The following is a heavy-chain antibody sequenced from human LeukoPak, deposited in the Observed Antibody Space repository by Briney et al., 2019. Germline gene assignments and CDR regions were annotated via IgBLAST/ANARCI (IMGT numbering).Heavy chain of an antibody. V-gene: IGHV4-59*11. CDR2: IYYSGST. J-gene: IGHJ3*02. CDR3: ARFDSSGYFDAFDI. D-gene: IGHD3-22*01. Sequence: SETLSLTCTVSGGSISSHYWSWIRQPPGKGLEWIGYIYYSGSTNYNPSLKSRVTISVDTSKNQFSLKLSSVTAADTAVYYCARFDSSGYFDAFDIWGQGTMVTVSS. CDR1: GGSISSHY.